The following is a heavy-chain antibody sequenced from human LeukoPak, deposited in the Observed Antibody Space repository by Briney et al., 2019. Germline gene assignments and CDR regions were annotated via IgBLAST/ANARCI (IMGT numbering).Heavy chain of an antibody. V-gene: IGHV3-23*01. CDR1: GFTFSSYA. J-gene: IGHJ4*02. CDR2: ISRSGGST. Sequence: GGSLRLSCAASGFTFSSYAMSLVRQAPGKGLEWVSTISRSGGSTYYADSVKGRFTISRDNSKNTLYLQMNSLRAEDTAVYYCAKDEYYYDSSGYPFDYWGQGTLVTVSS. D-gene: IGHD3-22*01. CDR3: AKDEYYYDSSGYPFDY.